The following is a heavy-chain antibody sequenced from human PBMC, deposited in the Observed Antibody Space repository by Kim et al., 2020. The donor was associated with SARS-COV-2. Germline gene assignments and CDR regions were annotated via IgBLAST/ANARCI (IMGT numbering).Heavy chain of an antibody. J-gene: IGHJ6*04. V-gene: IGHV4-39*01. CDR2: IYYSGST. Sequence: SETLSLTCTVSGGSISSSSYYWGWNRQRPGQGLEWIGSIYYSGSTYYNPSLKSRVTISVDTSKNQFSLKLSSVTAADTAVYYCARGGVLRYFGVHYYYSGMDVWGKGTTVTVSS. CDR1: GGSISSSSYY. D-gene: IGHD3-9*01. CDR3: ARGGVLRYFGVHYYYSGMDV.